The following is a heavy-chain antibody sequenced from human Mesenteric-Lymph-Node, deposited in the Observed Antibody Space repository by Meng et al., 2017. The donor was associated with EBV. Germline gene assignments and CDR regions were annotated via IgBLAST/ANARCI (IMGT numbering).Heavy chain of an antibody. D-gene: IGHD3-3*01. CDR1: GDSISTSILY. J-gene: IGHJ5*02. V-gene: IGHV4-39*07. Sequence: QVQLQGSGPGVMKPSETLSLTCTVSGDSISTSILYWGWIRQPPGKGLEWIGNLYYTGTTYYNPSLKSRVTISLDTSRTQLSLNLSSVTAADTAVYYCASGASSYDSCFDPWGQGTLVTVSS. CDR2: LYYTGTT. CDR3: ASGASSYDSCFDP.